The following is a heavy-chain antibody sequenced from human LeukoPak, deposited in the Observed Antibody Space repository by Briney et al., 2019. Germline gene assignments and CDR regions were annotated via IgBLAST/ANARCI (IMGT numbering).Heavy chain of an antibody. CDR3: ARDSLAVAGTFDY. CDR2: IIPIFCTA. V-gene: IGHV1-69*05. J-gene: IGHJ4*02. Sequence: SVKVSCKASGGTFSSYAISWVRQAPGQGLEWMGGIIPIFCTANYAQKFQGRVTITTDESTSTAYMELSSLRSEDTAVYYCARDSLAVAGTFDYWGQGTLVTVSS. CDR1: GGTFSSYA. D-gene: IGHD6-19*01.